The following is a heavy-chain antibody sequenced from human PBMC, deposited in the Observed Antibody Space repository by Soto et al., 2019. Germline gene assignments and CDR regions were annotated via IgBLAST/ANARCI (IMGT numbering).Heavy chain of an antibody. D-gene: IGHD6-13*01. CDR3: ARDVAALDY. CDR2: INAGNGNT. CDR1: GYTFTSYA. J-gene: IGHJ4*02. Sequence: ASGRASCEASGYTFTSYAMHGVRQAPGQRLEWMGWINAGNGNTKYSQKFQGRVTITRDTSASTAYMELSSLRSEDPAVYYCARDVAALDYWGQGTLVTVSS. V-gene: IGHV1-3*01.